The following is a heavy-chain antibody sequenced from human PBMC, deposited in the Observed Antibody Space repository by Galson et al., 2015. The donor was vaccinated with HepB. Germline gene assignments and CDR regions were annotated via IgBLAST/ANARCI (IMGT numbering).Heavy chain of an antibody. CDR1: GFTFSSYA. D-gene: IGHD3-3*01. V-gene: IGHV3-30-3*01. CDR2: ISYDGSNK. Sequence: SLRLSCAASGFTFSSYAMHWVRQAPGKGLEWVAVISYDGSNKYYADSVKGRFTISRDNSKNTLYLQMNSLRAEDTAVYYCARREGDFWSGYLGLDYWGQGTLVTVSS. J-gene: IGHJ4*02. CDR3: ARREGDFWSGYLGLDY.